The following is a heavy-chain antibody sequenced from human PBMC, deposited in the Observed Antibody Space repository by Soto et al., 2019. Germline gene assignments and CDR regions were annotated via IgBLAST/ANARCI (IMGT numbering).Heavy chain of an antibody. CDR1: GLTFSSYA. V-gene: IGHV3-23*01. CDR2: IRGSGGST. J-gene: IGHJ3*01. CDR3: ARGDRGGFDL. Sequence: GGSLRLSCAASGLTFSSYAMSWVRQVPGKGLEWVSAIRGSGGSTNYADSVKGRFTISRDNAKNAIFLQMTSLRVDDTAVYFCARGDRGGFDLWGQGTMVTVSS. D-gene: IGHD3-10*01.